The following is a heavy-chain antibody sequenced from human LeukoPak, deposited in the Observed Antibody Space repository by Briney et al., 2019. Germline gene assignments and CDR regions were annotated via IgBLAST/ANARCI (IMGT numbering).Heavy chain of an antibody. CDR2: IKQDGSEK. D-gene: IGHD4-17*01. J-gene: IGHJ4*02. Sequence: PGGSLRLSCAASGFTFSSYWMSWVRQAPGKGLEWVANIKQDGSEKYYVDSVKGRFTISRDNAKNSLYLQMNSLRAEDTAVYYCARESGWDDYGDSVDYWGQGTLVTVSS. CDR3: ARESGWDDYGDSVDY. V-gene: IGHV3-7*01. CDR1: GFTFSSYW.